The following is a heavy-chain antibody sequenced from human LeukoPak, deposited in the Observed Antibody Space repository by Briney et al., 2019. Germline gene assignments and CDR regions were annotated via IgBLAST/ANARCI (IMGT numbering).Heavy chain of an antibody. CDR1: GYTFTSYA. Sequence: SVKVSCKASGYTFTSYAISWVRQAPGQGLEWMGGIIPIFGTANYAQKFQGRVTITADESTSTAYMELSSLRSEDTAVYYCAREVGYDILTGYYDVWGQGTLVTVSS. J-gene: IGHJ4*02. V-gene: IGHV1-69*13. CDR2: IIPIFGTA. CDR3: AREVGYDILTGYYDV. D-gene: IGHD3-9*01.